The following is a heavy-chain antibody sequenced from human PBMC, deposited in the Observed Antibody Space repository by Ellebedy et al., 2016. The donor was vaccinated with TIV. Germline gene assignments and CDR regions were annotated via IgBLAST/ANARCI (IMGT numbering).Heavy chain of an antibody. CDR3: ARLPYYYYGMYV. CDR1: GYTFTSYA. CDR2: INAGNGNT. V-gene: IGHV1-3*01. Sequence: ASVKVSXXASGYTFTSYAMHWVRQAPGQRLEWMGWINAGNGNTKYSQKFQGRVTITRDTSASTAYMELSSLRSEDTAVYYCARLPYYYYGMYVWGQGTTVTVSS. J-gene: IGHJ6*02.